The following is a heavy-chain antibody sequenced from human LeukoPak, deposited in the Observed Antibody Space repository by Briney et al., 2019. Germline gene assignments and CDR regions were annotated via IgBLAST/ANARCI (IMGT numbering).Heavy chain of an antibody. CDR2: IYNSGST. J-gene: IGHJ5*02. CDR3: ARDRELGS. CDR1: GGSISIYY. V-gene: IGHV4-59*01. Sequence: SETLSLTCIVSGGSISIYYWNWIRQPPGKGLEWIGYIYNSGSTDYNPSLKGRVTISADTSKNQFSLKLTSVTAADTAVHYCARDRELGSWGQGILVTVSS. D-gene: IGHD3-16*01.